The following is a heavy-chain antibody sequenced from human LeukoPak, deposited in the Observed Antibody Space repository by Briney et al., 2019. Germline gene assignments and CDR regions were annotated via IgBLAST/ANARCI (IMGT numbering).Heavy chain of an antibody. CDR1: GFTFSSYG. Sequence: GGSLRLSCAASGFTFSSYGMHWVRQAPGKGLEWVAFIRYDGSNKYYADSVKGRFTISRDNSKNTLYLQMNSLRAEDTAVHYCAKCWSYLFDYWGQGTLVTVSS. V-gene: IGHV3-30*02. D-gene: IGHD1-26*01. J-gene: IGHJ4*02. CDR3: AKCWSYLFDY. CDR2: IRYDGSNK.